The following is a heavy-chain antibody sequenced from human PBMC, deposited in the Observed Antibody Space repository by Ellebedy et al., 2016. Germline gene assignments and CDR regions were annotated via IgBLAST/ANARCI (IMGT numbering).Heavy chain of an antibody. CDR1: GFTFNSYA. J-gene: IGHJ4*02. V-gene: IGHV3-30*18. CDR2: ISYDGGNK. D-gene: IGHD6-19*01. Sequence: GGSLRLXCAASGFTFNSYAMYWVRQAPGKGLEWVAVISYDGGNKNFADSVKGRFTISRDNSKNTLYLQMNSLRAEDMAMYYCAKAPSSGWYFDYWGQGTLVTVSS. CDR3: AKAPSSGWYFDY.